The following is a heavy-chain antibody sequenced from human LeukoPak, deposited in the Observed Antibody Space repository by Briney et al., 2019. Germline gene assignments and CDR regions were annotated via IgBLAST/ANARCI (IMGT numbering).Heavy chain of an antibody. CDR3: ARLAGASFFDY. CDR1: GFTVSINY. D-gene: IGHD1-26*01. J-gene: IGHJ4*02. V-gene: IGHV3-66*04. Sequence: GVSLRLSCAASGFTVSINYMSWVRQAPGKGLEWVSVIYTNGSTYYADSMKGRFTISRDNSKNTLSLQMNSLRAEDTAVYYCARLAGASFFDYWGQGTLVTVSS. CDR2: IYTNGST.